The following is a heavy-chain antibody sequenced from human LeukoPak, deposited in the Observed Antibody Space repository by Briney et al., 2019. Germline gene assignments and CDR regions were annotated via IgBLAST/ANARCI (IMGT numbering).Heavy chain of an antibody. CDR1: GYTFTSYY. Sequence: ASVKVSCKASGYTFTSYYMHWVRQAPGQGLEWMGIINPSGGSTSYAQKFQGRVTMTRDMSTSTVYMELSSLRSEDTAVYYCAAGIVGATYGMDVWGQGTTVTVSS. V-gene: IGHV1-46*01. CDR3: AAGIVGATYGMDV. CDR2: INPSGGST. D-gene: IGHD1-26*01. J-gene: IGHJ6*02.